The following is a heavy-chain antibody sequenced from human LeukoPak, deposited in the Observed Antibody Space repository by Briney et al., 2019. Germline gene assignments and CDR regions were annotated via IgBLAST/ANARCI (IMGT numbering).Heavy chain of an antibody. D-gene: IGHD6-13*01. CDR1: GFTFSSYG. Sequence: GRSLRLSCAASGFTFSSYGMHWVRQAPGKGLEWVAVIWYDGSNKYYADSVKGRFTISRDNSKNTLYLQMNSLRAEDTAVYYCARMRGTAAAAPGGYWGQGTLVTVSS. CDR2: IWYDGSNK. V-gene: IGHV3-33*01. J-gene: IGHJ4*02. CDR3: ARMRGTAAAAPGGY.